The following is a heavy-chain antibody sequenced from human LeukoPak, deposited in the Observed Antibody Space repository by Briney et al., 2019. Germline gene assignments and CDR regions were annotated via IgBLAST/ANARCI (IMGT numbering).Heavy chain of an antibody. CDR1: GFTFSSYE. CDR3: ARNYYDSSGYPDNFDY. J-gene: IGHJ4*02. V-gene: IGHV3-48*03. CDR2: ISSSGSTI. D-gene: IGHD3-22*01. Sequence: PGGSLRLSCAASGFTFSSYEMNWVRQAPGKGLEWVSYISSSGSTIYYADSVKGRFTISRDNAKNSLYLQMNSLRAEDTAVYYCARNYYDSSGYPDNFDYWGQGTLVTVSS.